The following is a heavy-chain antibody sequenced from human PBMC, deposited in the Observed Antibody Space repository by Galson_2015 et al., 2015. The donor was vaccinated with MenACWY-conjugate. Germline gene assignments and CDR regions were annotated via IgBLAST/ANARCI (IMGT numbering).Heavy chain of an antibody. V-gene: IGHV5-10-1*01. Sequence: QSGAEVKKPGESLRISCKGSGYSFTSYWISWVRQMPGKGLEWMGRIDPSDSYTNYSPSFQGLVTISADKSISTAYLQWSSLKASDTAMYYCASTNYYDSSGYLYYFDYWGQGTLVTVSS. CDR3: ASTNYYDSSGYLYYFDY. J-gene: IGHJ4*02. CDR2: IDPSDSYT. D-gene: IGHD3-22*01. CDR1: GYSFTSYW.